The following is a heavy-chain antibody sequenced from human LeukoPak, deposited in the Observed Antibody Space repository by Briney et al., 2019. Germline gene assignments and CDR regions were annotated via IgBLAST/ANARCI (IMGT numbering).Heavy chain of an antibody. CDR1: GYSISSGYY. D-gene: IGHD2-2*01. J-gene: IGHJ4*02. CDR3: ARESHIVVVPELYSAARPFDY. CDR2: IYHSGST. V-gene: IGHV4-38-2*02. Sequence: NPSETLSLTCTVSGYSISSGYYWGWIRQPPGKGLEWIGSIYHSGSTYYNPSLKSRVTISVDTSKNQFSLKLSSVTAADTAVYYCARESHIVVVPELYSAARPFDYWGQGTLVTVSS.